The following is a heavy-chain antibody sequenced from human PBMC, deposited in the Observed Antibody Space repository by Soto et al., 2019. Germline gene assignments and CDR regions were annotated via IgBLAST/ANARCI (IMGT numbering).Heavy chain of an antibody. J-gene: IGHJ4*02. D-gene: IGHD2-2*01. CDR3: ARLVPAANVDY. CDR1: GFTFSNFD. CDR2: ISSRTSII. V-gene: IGHV3-48*01. Sequence: PGGSLRLSCAASGFTFSNFDMGWVRQAPGKGLEWLSHISSRTSIIYYADSVKGRFTISRDTAKNSLFLQMNSLRAEDTAVYYCARLVPAANVDYWGQGTLVPV.